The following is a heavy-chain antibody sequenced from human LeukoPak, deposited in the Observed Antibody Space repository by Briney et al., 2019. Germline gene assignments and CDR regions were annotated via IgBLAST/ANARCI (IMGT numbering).Heavy chain of an antibody. Sequence: GGSLRLSCAASGFTFSSYAMHWVRQAPGKGLEWVAVISYDGSNKYYADSVKGRFTISRDNSENTLYLQMNSLRAEDTAVYYCARNPAADPTGAFDIWGQGTMVTVSS. CDR1: GFTFSSYA. J-gene: IGHJ3*02. CDR3: ARNPAADPTGAFDI. CDR2: ISYDGSNK. V-gene: IGHV3-30-3*01. D-gene: IGHD6-13*01.